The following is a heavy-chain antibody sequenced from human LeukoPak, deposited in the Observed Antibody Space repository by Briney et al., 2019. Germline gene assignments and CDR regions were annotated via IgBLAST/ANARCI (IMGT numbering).Heavy chain of an antibody. J-gene: IGHJ4*02. CDR3: AKGLYFGSGRYYFDS. D-gene: IGHD3-10*01. V-gene: IGHV3-23*01. CDR2: VSGGGTST. CDR1: GFTFSSYA. Sequence: GGSLRLSCAASGFTFSSYAMSWVRQSPGTGLGWVSVVSGGGTSTNYGASAKGRFTTSRDNSKNTLYLQMDSLRVEDTAVYFCAKGLYFGSGRYYFDSWGQGTLVTVSS.